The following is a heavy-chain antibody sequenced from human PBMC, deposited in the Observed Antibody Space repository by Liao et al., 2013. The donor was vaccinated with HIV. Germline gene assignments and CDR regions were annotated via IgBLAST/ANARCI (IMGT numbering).Heavy chain of an antibody. CDR3: ARGTIIAAFDN. V-gene: IGHV4-4*07. CDR2: VYASGST. D-gene: IGHD6-6*01. J-gene: IGHJ4*02. Sequence: QVQLQESGPGLVKPSETLSLTCTVSGSSITGYYWSWIRQPAGKGLEWIGRVYASGSTYYNSSLQSRVTMSLDTSKNQFSLKLSSVTAADTAVYYCARGTIIAAFDNWGQGTLVTVSS. CDR1: GSSITGYY.